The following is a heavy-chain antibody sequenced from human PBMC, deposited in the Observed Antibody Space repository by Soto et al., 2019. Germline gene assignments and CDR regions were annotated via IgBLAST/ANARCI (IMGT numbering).Heavy chain of an antibody. CDR2: TSYEGGDK. CDR1: GFIFRSYA. D-gene: IGHD3-10*01. Sequence: ESGGGVVQPGRSLRLSCEASGFIFRSYAMHWVRQAPGKGLEWVAVTSYEGGDKYYADSVKGRFTISRDNSKNTLYLQMNSLRDEDTAVYYCTRQGGTTWYREVFDYWGRGTLVTVSS. J-gene: IGHJ4*02. V-gene: IGHV3-30-3*01. CDR3: TRQGGTTWYREVFDY.